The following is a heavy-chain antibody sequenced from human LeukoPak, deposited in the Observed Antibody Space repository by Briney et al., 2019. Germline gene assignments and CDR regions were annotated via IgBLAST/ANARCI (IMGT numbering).Heavy chain of an antibody. D-gene: IGHD5-12*01. Sequence: GASVKVSCKASGYTFTSYYMHWVRQAPGQGLEWMGIINPSGGSTSYAQKFQGRVTMTRDTSTSTVYMERSSLRSEDTAVYYCARDGYSGPDAFDIWGQGTMVTVSS. CDR2: INPSGGST. CDR1: GYTFTSYY. J-gene: IGHJ3*02. V-gene: IGHV1-46*01. CDR3: ARDGYSGPDAFDI.